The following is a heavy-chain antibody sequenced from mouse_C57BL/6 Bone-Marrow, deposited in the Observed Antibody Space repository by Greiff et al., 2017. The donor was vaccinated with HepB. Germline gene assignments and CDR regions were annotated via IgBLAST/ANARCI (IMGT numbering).Heavy chain of an antibody. D-gene: IGHD1-1*01. CDR1: GFSFNTYA. J-gene: IGHJ4*01. Sequence: EVQLVESGGGLVQPKGSLKLSCAASGFSFNTYAMNWVRQAPGKGLEWVARIRSKSNNYATYYADSVKDRFTISRDDSESMLYLQMNNLKTEDTAMYYCVRHDYYGSRYYAMDYWGQGTSVTVSS. V-gene: IGHV10-1*01. CDR2: IRSKSNNYAT. CDR3: VRHDYYGSRYYAMDY.